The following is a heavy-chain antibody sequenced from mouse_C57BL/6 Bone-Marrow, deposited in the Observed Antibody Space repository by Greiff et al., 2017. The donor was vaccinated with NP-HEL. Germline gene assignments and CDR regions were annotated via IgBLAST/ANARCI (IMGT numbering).Heavy chain of an antibody. CDR1: GYTFTSYW. D-gene: IGHD1-1*01. CDR2: IHPSDSDT. CDR3: ARSAVVATNWYFDV. Sequence: QVQLQQPGAELVKPGASVKVSCKASGYTFTSYWMHWVKQRPGQGLEWIGRIHPSDSDTNYNEKFKGKATLTVEKSSSTVYLELSRLTSDDSAVYYCARSAVVATNWYFDVWGTGTTVTVSS. J-gene: IGHJ1*03. V-gene: IGHV1-74*01.